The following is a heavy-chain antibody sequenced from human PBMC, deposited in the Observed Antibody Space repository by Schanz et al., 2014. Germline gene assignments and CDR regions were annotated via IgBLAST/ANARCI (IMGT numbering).Heavy chain of an antibody. D-gene: IGHD3-16*01. Sequence: QVYLVESGGDLVKPGGSLRLSCAASGFTFSDYYMAWIRQAPGKGLEWVSHISGSSIHKNYADSVKGRFSISRDNGETSVYLQINSLRVEDTAVYYCAKDLYNYGIFDSWGQGTLVNVSS. V-gene: IGHV3-11*05. CDR1: GFTFSDYY. CDR3: AKDLYNYGIFDS. CDR2: ISGSSIHK. J-gene: IGHJ5*01.